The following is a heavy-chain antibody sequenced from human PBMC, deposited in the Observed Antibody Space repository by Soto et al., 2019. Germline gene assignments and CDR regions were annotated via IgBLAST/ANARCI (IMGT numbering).Heavy chain of an antibody. CDR1: GGSISSGSYY. D-gene: IGHD3-22*01. J-gene: IGHJ4*02. Sequence: PSETLSLTCTVSGGSISSGSYYWTWIRQQQGKGLEWIGYIYYSGSTYYNPSLKSRVTISVDTSKNQFSLKLSSVTAADTAVYYCARHILNYYDSSGYLDYWGQGTLVTVSS. CDR3: ARHILNYYDSSGYLDY. V-gene: IGHV4-39*01. CDR2: IYYSGST.